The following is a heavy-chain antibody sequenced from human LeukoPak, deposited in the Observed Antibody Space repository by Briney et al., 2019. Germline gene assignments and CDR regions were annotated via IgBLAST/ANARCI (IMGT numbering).Heavy chain of an antibody. CDR2: IKEDGSQK. CDR3: ARGRWSGGGYYFDY. D-gene: IGHD3-10*01. J-gene: IGHJ4*02. Sequence: GGSLRLSCAASGFTFSSYWMTWVRQAPGKGLEWVANIKEDGSQKSYVDSVKGRFTISRDNAKNSLYLQMDSLRAEDTAVYYCARGRWSGGGYYFDYWGQGTLVTVSS. V-gene: IGHV3-7*05. CDR1: GFTFSSYW.